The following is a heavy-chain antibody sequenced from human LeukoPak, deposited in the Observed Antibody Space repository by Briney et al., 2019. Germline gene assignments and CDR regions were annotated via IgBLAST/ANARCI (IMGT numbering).Heavy chain of an antibody. J-gene: IGHJ4*02. V-gene: IGHV3-33*06. Sequence: PGGSLRLFCAASGFIFTDYGFHWVRQAPGKGLEWVAAIWSDATNMFYANSVKGRFFIQRDDYQNTVYLEMSSLRAEDTAVYYCAKDAQRGFDYSNSFQYWGQGSLVTVSS. CDR2: IWSDATNM. D-gene: IGHD4-11*01. CDR1: GFIFTDYG. CDR3: AKDAQRGFDYSNSFQY.